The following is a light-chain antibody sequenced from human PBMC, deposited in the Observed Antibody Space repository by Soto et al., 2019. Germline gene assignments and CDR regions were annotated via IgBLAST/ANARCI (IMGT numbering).Light chain of an antibody. CDR1: QAIRND. CDR3: QEYNIYTGT. Sequence: IRMSNSPSSVSASVGDRVTITCRASQAIRNDLGWYQQKPGKAPKLLIYSASSLQSGVPSRFSGSGSGTDFTLTISSLQPEDFATYYSQEYNIYTGTFGPGTKVDI. J-gene: IGKJ1*01. CDR2: SAS. V-gene: IGKV1-6*01.